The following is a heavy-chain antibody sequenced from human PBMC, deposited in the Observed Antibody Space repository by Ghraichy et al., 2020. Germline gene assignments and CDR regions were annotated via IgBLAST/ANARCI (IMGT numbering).Heavy chain of an antibody. D-gene: IGHD2-15*01. V-gene: IGHV3-74*01. CDR2: INSGGIGI. Sequence: GGSLRLSCAASGFTFSGYWMHWVRQAPGEGLVWVSRINSGGIGIIYADSVRGRFTISRDNAKNTLYLQMNSLRAEDTAVYYCVREYCRGGSCFFGTGGSHFDYWGQGTLVTVSS. CDR3: VREYCRGGSCFFGTGGSHFDY. J-gene: IGHJ4*02. CDR1: GFTFSGYW.